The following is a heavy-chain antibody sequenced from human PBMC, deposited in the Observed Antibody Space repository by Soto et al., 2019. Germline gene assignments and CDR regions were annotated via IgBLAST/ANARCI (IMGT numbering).Heavy chain of an antibody. CDR2: MNPNSGNT. D-gene: IGHD3-3*01. J-gene: IGHJ4*02. CDR3: ARGSGWDYDFWSGYSVERAYYFDY. Sequence: ASVKVSCKASGYTFTSYDINWVRQATGQGLEWMGWMNPNSGNTGYAQKFQGRVTMTRNTSISTAYMELSSLRSEDTAVYYCARGSGWDYDFWSGYSVERAYYFDYWGQGTLVTVSS. V-gene: IGHV1-8*01. CDR1: GYTFTSYD.